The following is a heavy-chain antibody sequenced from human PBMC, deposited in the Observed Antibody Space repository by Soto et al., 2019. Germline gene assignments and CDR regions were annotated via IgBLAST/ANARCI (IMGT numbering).Heavy chain of an antibody. V-gene: IGHV3-23*01. CDR1: G. CDR3: AKGKTTGDRDRFDP. D-gene: IGHD2-21*02. CDR2: LSDGHYGT. J-gene: IGHJ5*02. Sequence: GMAWVRQARGTGLEWVSTLSDGHYGTAYSYSVKGRFTVSRDSSKNCLYLQMNSLGVEDTAMYFRAKGKTTGDRDRFDPLGQGTLVTVTS.